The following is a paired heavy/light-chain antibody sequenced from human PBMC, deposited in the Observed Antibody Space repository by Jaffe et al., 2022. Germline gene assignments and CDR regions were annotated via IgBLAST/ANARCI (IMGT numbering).Heavy chain of an antibody. J-gene: IGHJ4*02. CDR1: GGSISGYY. V-gene: IGHV4-59*01. CDR3: ARTGNRCGGDCPFDS. Sequence: QVQLQESGPGLVKPSETLSLTCTVSGGSISGYYWNWIRQPPGKGLEWIGYILYSGSTTYSPSLKSRVTISLDMSKNQFSLKLTSVTAADTAEYFCARTGNRCGGDCPFDSWGQGTLVTVSS. CDR2: ILYSGST. D-gene: IGHD2-21*02.
Light chain of an antibody. CDR1: RSNIGPNS. V-gene: IGLV1-51*01. J-gene: IGLJ2*01. Sequence: QSVLTQPPSVSAAPGQKVTISCSGGRSNIGPNSVSWYQRLPGTAPKLLLYGNDKRPSGIPDRFSGSKSGTSATLGITGLQTGDEADYFCGTWDSSLSYVVFGGGTKLTVL. CDR3: GTWDSSLSYVV. CDR2: GND.